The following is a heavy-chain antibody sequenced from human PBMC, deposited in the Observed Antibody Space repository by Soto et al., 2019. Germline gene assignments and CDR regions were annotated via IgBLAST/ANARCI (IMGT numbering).Heavy chain of an antibody. Sequence: QVQLQQWGAGLLKPSETLSLTCAVYGGSFSGYYWSWIRQPPGKGLEWIGEINHSGSTNYNPSLKSRVTRSVDTSKNQFSLKLSSVTAADTAVYYCAVFWSGYFDYYMDVWGKGTTVTVSS. CDR1: GGSFSGYY. J-gene: IGHJ6*03. D-gene: IGHD3-3*01. V-gene: IGHV4-34*01. CDR3: AVFWSGYFDYYMDV. CDR2: INHSGST.